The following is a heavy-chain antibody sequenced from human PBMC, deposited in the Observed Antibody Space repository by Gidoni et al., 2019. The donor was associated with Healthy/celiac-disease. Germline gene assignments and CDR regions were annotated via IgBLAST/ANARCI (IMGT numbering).Heavy chain of an antibody. V-gene: IGHV4-31*03. CDR3: AGVSDRSNWFDP. CDR2: IYYSGST. D-gene: IGHD2-15*01. J-gene: IGHJ5*02. CDR1: GGSISSGGYY. Sequence: QVQLQESGPGLVKPSRTLSHTRTVSGGSISSGGYYWSWIRQHPGMGLEWFGYIYYSGSTHYNPSLKSRVTISVDTSKNQFSLKLSSVTAADTAVYYCAGVSDRSNWFDPWGQGTLVTVSS.